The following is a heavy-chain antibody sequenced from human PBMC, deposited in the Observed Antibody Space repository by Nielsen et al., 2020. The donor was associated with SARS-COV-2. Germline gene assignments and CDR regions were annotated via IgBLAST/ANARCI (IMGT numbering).Heavy chain of an antibody. CDR3: ARDFWSASHSFDL. CDR1: GFTFSSYS. Sequence: GESLKISCAASGFTFSSYSMNWVRQAPGKGLEWVSYISSSSSTIYYADSVKGRFTISRDNAKSYLFLQMDSLRADDTAVYYCARDFWSASHSFDLWGLGTLVTVSS. J-gene: IGHJ4*02. V-gene: IGHV3-48*04. CDR2: ISSSSSTI. D-gene: IGHD3-3*01.